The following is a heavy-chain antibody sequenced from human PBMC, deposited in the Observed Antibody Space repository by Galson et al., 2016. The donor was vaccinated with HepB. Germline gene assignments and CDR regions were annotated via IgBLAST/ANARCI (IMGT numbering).Heavy chain of an antibody. Sequence: SVKVSCKASGYSFNGHYLYWVRQAPGQGLEWMGWINPNDGGTKYVQKFQGRVSMTRDTSLNTIYIELFTLTSDDTAVYYCARDGRYGSSWPGWFDAWGQGTQVTVFS. CDR2: INPNDGGT. J-gene: IGHJ5*02. D-gene: IGHD6-19*01. CDR1: GYSFNGHY. V-gene: IGHV1-2*02. CDR3: ARDGRYGSSWPGWFDA.